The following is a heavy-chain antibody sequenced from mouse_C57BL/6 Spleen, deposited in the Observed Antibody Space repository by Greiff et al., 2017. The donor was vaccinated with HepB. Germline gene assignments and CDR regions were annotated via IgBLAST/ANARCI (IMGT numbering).Heavy chain of an antibody. Sequence: LQESGAELVKPGASVKISCKASGYAFSSYWMNWVKQRPGKGLEWIGQIYPGDGDTNYNGKFKGKATLTADKSSSTAYMQLSSLTSEDSAVYFCARSGPYYAMDYWGQGTSVTVSS. V-gene: IGHV1-80*01. D-gene: IGHD3-1*01. CDR1: GYAFSSYW. CDR2: IYPGDGDT. J-gene: IGHJ4*01. CDR3: ARSGPYYAMDY.